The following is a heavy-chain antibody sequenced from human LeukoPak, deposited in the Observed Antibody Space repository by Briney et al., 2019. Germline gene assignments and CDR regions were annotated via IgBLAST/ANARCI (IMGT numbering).Heavy chain of an antibody. J-gene: IGHJ6*03. CDR1: GFTFSSYG. CDR2: IRYDGSNK. Sequence: GWSLRLSCAASGFTFSSYGIHWVRQAPGKGLEWVAFIRYDGSNKYYADSVKGRFTISRDNSKNTLYLQMNSLRAEDTAVYYCARAGRKSRGVDLVRKKETGYYYYMDVWGKGTTVTVSS. V-gene: IGHV3-30*02. CDR3: ARAGRKSRGVDLVRKKETGYYYYMDV. D-gene: IGHD3-10*02.